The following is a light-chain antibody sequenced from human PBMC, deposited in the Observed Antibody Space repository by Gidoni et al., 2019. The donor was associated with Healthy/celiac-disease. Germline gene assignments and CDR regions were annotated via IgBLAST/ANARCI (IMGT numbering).Light chain of an antibody. CDR3: QQYYSYPPLT. CDR2: AAS. CDR1: HGISSY. V-gene: IGKV1-8*01. J-gene: IGKJ4*01. Sequence: AIRMTQQPSSFSASTGDRCTITSRTSHGISSYLASYQQKPGKAPKHLIYAASTLQSGVPSRFSGSGSGTDFTLPISCLQSEDFATYYCQQYYSYPPLTFGGGTKVEIK.